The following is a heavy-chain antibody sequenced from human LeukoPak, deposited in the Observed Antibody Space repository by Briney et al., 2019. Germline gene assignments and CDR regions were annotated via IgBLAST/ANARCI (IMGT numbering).Heavy chain of an antibody. CDR3: AKDPNSSGYYPEYYFDY. CDR1: GFTFSNYA. V-gene: IGHV3-23*01. Sequence: GGSLRLSCAASGFTFSNYAMSWVRQAPGKGLEWVSSLSGNERDTRYADSVKGRFTISRDNSKNTLYLQMNSLRAEDTAVYYCAKDPNSSGYYPEYYFDYWGQGTLVTVSS. CDR2: LSGNERDT. J-gene: IGHJ4*02. D-gene: IGHD3-22*01.